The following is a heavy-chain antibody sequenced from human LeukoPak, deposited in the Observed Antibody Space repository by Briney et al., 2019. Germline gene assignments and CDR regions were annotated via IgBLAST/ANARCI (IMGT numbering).Heavy chain of an antibody. CDR1: GFTFSSYW. V-gene: IGHV3-7*01. CDR2: IKQDGSEK. D-gene: IGHD6-19*01. J-gene: IGHJ6*02. Sequence: GGSLRLSCAASGFTFSSYWMSWVRQAPGKGLEWVANIKQDGSEKYYVDSVKGRFTISRDNAKNSLYLQMNSLRAEDTAVYYCARGGSGVTAYYYYYYGMDVWGQGTTVTVSS. CDR3: ARGGSGVTAYYYYYYGMDV.